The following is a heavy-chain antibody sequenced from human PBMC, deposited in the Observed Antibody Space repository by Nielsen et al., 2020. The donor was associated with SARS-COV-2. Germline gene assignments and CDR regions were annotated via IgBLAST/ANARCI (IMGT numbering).Heavy chain of an antibody. Sequence: ASVKVSCKASGYTFTSYAMHWVRQAPGQRLEWMGWINAGNGNTKYSQKFQGRVTITRDTSASTAYMELSSLRSEDTAVYYCARDRYDILTGYYSYNWFDPWGQGTLVTVSS. CDR3: ARDRYDILTGYYSYNWFDP. J-gene: IGHJ5*02. CDR2: INAGNGNT. CDR1: GYTFTSYA. V-gene: IGHV1-3*01. D-gene: IGHD3-9*01.